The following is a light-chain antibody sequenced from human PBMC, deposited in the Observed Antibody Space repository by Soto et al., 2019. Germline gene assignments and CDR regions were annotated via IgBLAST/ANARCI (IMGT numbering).Light chain of an antibody. CDR3: QPYGSSRT. CDR2: GAS. V-gene: IGKV3-20*01. J-gene: IGKJ1*01. Sequence: EIVLTQSPGTLSLSPGERATFSCRASQTISSSYLAWYQQKPGQAPRLLIYGASNRATGIPDRFSGSGSGTDFTLTISRLEPEDFAVYYCQPYGSSRTFGQGTKVEIK. CDR1: QTISSSY.